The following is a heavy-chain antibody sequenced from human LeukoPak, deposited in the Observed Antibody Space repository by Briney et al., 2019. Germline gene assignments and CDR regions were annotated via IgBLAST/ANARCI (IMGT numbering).Heavy chain of an antibody. J-gene: IGHJ5*01. CDR1: GYTFTSSA. V-gene: IGHV1-58*02. CDR2: IVVGSGNT. Sequence: GASVKVSCKASGYTFTSSAIQWVRQARGQRLEWIGWIVVGSGNTNYAQKFQERVTITRDMSTSTAYMELSSLRSEDTAVYYCAADSGYCDGDCFNSWGQGTLVTVSS. CDR3: AADSGYCDGDCFNS. D-gene: IGHD2-21*01.